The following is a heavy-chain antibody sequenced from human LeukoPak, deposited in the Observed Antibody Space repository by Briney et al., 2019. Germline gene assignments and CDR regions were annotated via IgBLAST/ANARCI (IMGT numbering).Heavy chain of an antibody. Sequence: PSETLSLTCTVSGGSISSGGYYWSWIRQHPGKGLEWIGYIYYSGSTYYNPSLKSRVTISVDTSKNQFSLKLSSVTAADTAVYYCAKPLGYSSGWYPGAFDIWGQGTMVTVSS. CDR2: IYYSGST. CDR3: AKPLGYSSGWYPGAFDI. V-gene: IGHV4-31*03. D-gene: IGHD6-19*01. J-gene: IGHJ3*02. CDR1: GGSISSGGYY.